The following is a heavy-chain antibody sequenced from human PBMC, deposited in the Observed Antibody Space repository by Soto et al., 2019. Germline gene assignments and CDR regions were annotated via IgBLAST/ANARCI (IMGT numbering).Heavy chain of an antibody. CDR2: ISYDGSNK. J-gene: IGHJ4*02. CDR1: GFTFSYYG. D-gene: IGHD3-10*01. V-gene: IGHV3-30*18. Sequence: GGSLRLSCAASGFTFSYYGMHWVRQAPGKGLEWVAVISYDGSNKYYADSVKGRFTISRDNSKNTLYLQMSSLRAEDTVLYYCAKTLSYYYASGSPDCWGQGTLVTVSS. CDR3: AKTLSYYYASGSPDC.